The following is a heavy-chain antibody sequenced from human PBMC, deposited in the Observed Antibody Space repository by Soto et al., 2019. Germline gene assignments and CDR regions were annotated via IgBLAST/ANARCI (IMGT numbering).Heavy chain of an antibody. D-gene: IGHD4-4*01. V-gene: IGHV4-31*03. CDR3: ARGDYSNGFDY. CDR1: GGSISSGGYY. Sequence: PSETLSLTCTVSGGSISSGGYYWSWIRQHPGKGLEWIGYIYYSGSTYYNPSLKSRVTISVDTSKNQFSLKLSSVTAADTAVYYCARGDYSNGFDYWGQGTLVTAPQ. CDR2: IYYSGST. J-gene: IGHJ4*02.